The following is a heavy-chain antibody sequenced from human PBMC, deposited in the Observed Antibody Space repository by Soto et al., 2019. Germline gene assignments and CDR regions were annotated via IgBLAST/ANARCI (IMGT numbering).Heavy chain of an antibody. CDR2: IKPDGSEQ. CDR3: ARGNWNYYYGFDV. D-gene: IGHD1-20*01. CDR1: EFTFDKYY. Sequence: GSLRLSCAASEFTFDKYYMTWVRQAPGKGPEWVANIKPDGSEQYYVDSVKGRFTISRDNANNSLYLQMNSLRAEDTAVYFCARGNWNYYYGFDVWGQGTTVTAP. V-gene: IGHV3-7*01. J-gene: IGHJ6*02.